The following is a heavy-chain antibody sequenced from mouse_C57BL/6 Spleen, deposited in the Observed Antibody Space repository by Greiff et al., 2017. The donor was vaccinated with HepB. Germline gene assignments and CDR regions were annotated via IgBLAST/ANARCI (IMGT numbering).Heavy chain of an antibody. CDR1: GYTFTSYW. V-gene: IGHV1-7*01. CDR2: INPSSGYT. Sequence: QVQLQQSGAELAKPGASVKLSCKASGYTFTSYWMHWVKQRPGQGLEWIGYINPSSGYTKYNQKFKGKAILTADKSSSTAYMELRSLTSEDSAVYYCTRGSTTPFDYWGQGTTLTVSS. CDR3: TRGSTTPFDY. D-gene: IGHD1-1*01. J-gene: IGHJ2*01.